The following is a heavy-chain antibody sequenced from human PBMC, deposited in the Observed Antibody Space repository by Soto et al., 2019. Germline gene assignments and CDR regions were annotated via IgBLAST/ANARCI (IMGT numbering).Heavy chain of an antibody. Sequence: PSETLSLTCAVYGGSFRGYYWSWIRQPPGKGLEWIGEINHSGSTNYNPSLKSRVTISVDTSKNQFSLKLSSVTAADTAVYYCARPVAGSPYYFDYWGQGTLVTVSS. J-gene: IGHJ4*02. D-gene: IGHD6-19*01. CDR1: GGSFRGYY. CDR2: INHSGST. CDR3: ARPVAGSPYYFDY. V-gene: IGHV4-34*01.